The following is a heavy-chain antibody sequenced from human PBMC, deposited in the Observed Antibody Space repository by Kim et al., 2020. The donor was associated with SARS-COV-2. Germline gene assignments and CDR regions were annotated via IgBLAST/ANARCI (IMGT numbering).Heavy chain of an antibody. Sequence: ASVKVSCKVSGYTLTELSMHWVRQAPGKGLEWMGGFDPEDGETIYAQKFQGRLTMTEDTSTDTAYMELSSLRSEDTAVYYCATYYYYDSSGYYGDFDYWGQGTLVTVSS. CDR1: GYTLTELS. J-gene: IGHJ4*02. CDR2: FDPEDGET. V-gene: IGHV1-24*01. CDR3: ATYYYYDSSGYYGDFDY. D-gene: IGHD3-22*01.